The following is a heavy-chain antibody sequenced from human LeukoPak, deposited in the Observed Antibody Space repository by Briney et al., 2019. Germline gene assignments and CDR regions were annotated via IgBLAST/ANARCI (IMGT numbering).Heavy chain of an antibody. Sequence: SDTLSLTCTVSGGSISSSSYHWGWIRQPPGKGLGWIGNNYYSGSTYYNPSLKSRVTISVDTSKNQFSLKLSSVTASDTAVYYCGRIYGSGTNWFDPWGQGTLVTVSS. CDR3: GRIYGSGTNWFDP. D-gene: IGHD3-10*01. CDR2: NYYSGST. CDR1: GGSISSSSYH. V-gene: IGHV4-39*01. J-gene: IGHJ5*02.